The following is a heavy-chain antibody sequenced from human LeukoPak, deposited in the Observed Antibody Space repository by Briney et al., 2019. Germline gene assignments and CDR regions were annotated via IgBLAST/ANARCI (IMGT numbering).Heavy chain of an antibody. D-gene: IGHD6-6*01. V-gene: IGHV3-23*01. CDR3: AKYGVAARCVDY. CDR2: ISGSGGST. Sequence: GGSLGLSCAASGFTFSSYAMTWVRQAPGKGLEWVSAISGSGGSTYYADSVKGRFTISRDNSKNTLYLQMNSLRAEDTAVYYCAKYGVAARCVDYWGQGTLVTVSS. J-gene: IGHJ4*02. CDR1: GFTFSSYA.